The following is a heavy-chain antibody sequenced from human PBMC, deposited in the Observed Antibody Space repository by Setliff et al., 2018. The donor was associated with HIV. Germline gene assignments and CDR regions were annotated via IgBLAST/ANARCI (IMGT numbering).Heavy chain of an antibody. Sequence: PGGSLRLSCEASGFTFSSYEMNWVRQAPGKGLEWVSYISSSGNTIYYADSVKGRFTISRDNAKSSLYLQMNSLRAEDTAVYYCAKSSIAARPVYYYHALDVWGQGTTVTVSS. CDR1: GFTFSSYE. CDR2: ISSSGNTI. D-gene: IGHD6-6*01. V-gene: IGHV3-48*03. CDR3: AKSSIAARPVYYYHALDV. J-gene: IGHJ6*02.